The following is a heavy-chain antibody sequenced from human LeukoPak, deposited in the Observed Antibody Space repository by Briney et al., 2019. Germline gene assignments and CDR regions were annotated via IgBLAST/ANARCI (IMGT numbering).Heavy chain of an antibody. CDR2: INHNGNVN. Sequence: GGSLRLSCAASGFTFSSYWKNWARQAPGKGLEWVASINHNGNVNYYVDSVKGRFTISRDNAKNSLYLQMSNLRAEDTAVYFCARGGGLDVWGQGATVTVSS. D-gene: IGHD3-16*01. CDR1: GFTFSSYW. V-gene: IGHV3-7*03. J-gene: IGHJ6*02. CDR3: ARGGGLDV.